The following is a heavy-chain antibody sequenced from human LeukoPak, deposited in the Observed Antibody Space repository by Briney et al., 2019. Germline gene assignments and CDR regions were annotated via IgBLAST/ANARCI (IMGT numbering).Heavy chain of an antibody. D-gene: IGHD3-9*01. Sequence: PSETLSLTCTVSGGSISSGGYYWSWIRQHPGKGLEWIGYIYYSGSTYYNPSLKSRVTISVDTSKNQFSLELSSVTAADTAVYYCARDRYDILESAFDIWGQGTMVTVSS. CDR1: GGSISSGGYY. CDR3: ARDRYDILESAFDI. V-gene: IGHV4-31*03. CDR2: IYYSGST. J-gene: IGHJ3*02.